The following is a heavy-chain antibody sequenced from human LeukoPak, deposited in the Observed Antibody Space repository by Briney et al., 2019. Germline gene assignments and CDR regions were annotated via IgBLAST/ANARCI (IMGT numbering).Heavy chain of an antibody. V-gene: IGHV1-8*02. Sequence: ASVKVSCKASGYTFTSYDINWVRQATGQGLEWMGWMNPNSGNTGYAQKFQGRVTMTRDTSISTAYMELTSLRSEGTAVYYCAREYQLLGTVYNYFDPWGQGTLVTVSS. D-gene: IGHD2-2*01. CDR3: AREYQLLGTVYNYFDP. CDR2: MNPNSGNT. J-gene: IGHJ5*02. CDR1: GYTFTSYD.